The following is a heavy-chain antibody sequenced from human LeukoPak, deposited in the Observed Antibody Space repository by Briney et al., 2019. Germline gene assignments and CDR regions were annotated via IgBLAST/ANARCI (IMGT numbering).Heavy chain of an antibody. D-gene: IGHD5-18*01. CDR2: IWYDGSKT. J-gene: IGHJ5*02. CDR3: AREVTLRLGYWFDP. CDR1: GFRFSNHG. V-gene: IGHV3-33*01. Sequence: QPGGSLRLSCAASGFRFSNHGMNWVRQAPGKGLEWVAVIWYDGSKTYYADSVKGRFTISRDNFKNTVYLQVSSLRAEDTAVYYCAREVTLRLGYWFDPWGQGTLVTVSS.